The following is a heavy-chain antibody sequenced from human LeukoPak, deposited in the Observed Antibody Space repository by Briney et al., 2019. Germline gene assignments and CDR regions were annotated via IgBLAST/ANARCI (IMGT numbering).Heavy chain of an antibody. Sequence: GGSLRLSCVASGFTFSSFSMNWVRQAPGKGLEWVSYIRSSGSGTDYTGSVKGRFTISRDNAKNSLYLQMNSLRAEDTAVYYCARMNYVSSGWGAPFDYWGQGTLVTVSS. CDR1: GFTFSSFS. J-gene: IGHJ4*02. CDR2: IRSSGSGT. CDR3: ARMNYVSSGWGAPFDY. D-gene: IGHD1-7*01. V-gene: IGHV3-48*04.